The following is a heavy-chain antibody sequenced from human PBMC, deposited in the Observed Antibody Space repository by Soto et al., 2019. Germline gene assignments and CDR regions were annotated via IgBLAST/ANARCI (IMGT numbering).Heavy chain of an antibody. Sequence: QVQLVQSGAEVKKPGASVKVSCKASGYIFTNYAIHWVRQAPGQRLEWMGWINGGNGNTKYSQKFQGRVTITRDTSASTGYMDLSGVRSEDTAVYYCARSGYSSGWYHWYFDFWGRGTLVTVSS. CDR3: ARSGYSSGWYHWYFDF. CDR2: INGGNGNT. CDR1: GYIFTNYA. D-gene: IGHD6-19*01. V-gene: IGHV1-3*01. J-gene: IGHJ2*01.